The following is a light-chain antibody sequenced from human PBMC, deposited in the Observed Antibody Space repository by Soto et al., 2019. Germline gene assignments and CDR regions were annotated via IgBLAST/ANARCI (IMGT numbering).Light chain of an antibody. Sequence: EIVLTQSPATLSLSPGERATLSCRASQSVSSYLAWYQQKPGQAPRLLIYDASNRATRIPARFSGSGSGTDFTLTISSLEAEDFAGYYCQQLSHWPFTFGPGTKVDIK. CDR3: QQLSHWPFT. CDR1: QSVSSY. V-gene: IGKV3-11*01. CDR2: DAS. J-gene: IGKJ3*01.